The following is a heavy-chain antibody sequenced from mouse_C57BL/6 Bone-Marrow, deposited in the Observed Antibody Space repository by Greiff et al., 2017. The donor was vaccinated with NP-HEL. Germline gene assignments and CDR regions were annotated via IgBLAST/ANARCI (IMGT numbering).Heavy chain of an antibody. V-gene: IGHV5-4*01. CDR3: AREEVNLGRVDY. J-gene: IGHJ2*01. D-gene: IGHD4-1*01. Sequence: EVKLVESGGGLVKPGGSLKLSCAASGFTFSSYAMSWVRQTPDKRLEWVATISDGGSYTYYPDNVKGRFTISRDNAKNNLYLQMSHLKSEDTAMYYCAREEVNLGRVDYWGQGTTLTVSS. CDR2: ISDGGSYT. CDR1: GFTFSSYA.